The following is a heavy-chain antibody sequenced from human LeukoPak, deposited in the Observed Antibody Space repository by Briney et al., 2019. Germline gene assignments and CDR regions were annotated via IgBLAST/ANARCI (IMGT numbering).Heavy chain of an antibody. Sequence: GGSLRLSCAASGLSFSSYWMTWVRQAPGKGLEWVANIKEDGSAKSYVDSVKGRFTISRDNAKNSLYLQMNSLRVEDTAVYYCARLRGSSSWHPHWGQGTLVTVSS. CDR2: IKEDGSAK. V-gene: IGHV3-7*01. D-gene: IGHD6-13*01. CDR3: ARLRGSSSWHPH. CDR1: GLSFSSYW. J-gene: IGHJ4*02.